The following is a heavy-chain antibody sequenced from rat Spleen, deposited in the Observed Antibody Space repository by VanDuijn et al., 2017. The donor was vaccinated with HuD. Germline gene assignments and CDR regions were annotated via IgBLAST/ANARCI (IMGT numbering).Heavy chain of an antibody. CDR3: TTGVY. Sequence: EVQLVESGGGLVQPGRSLKLSCAVSGFTFSNSGLAWVRQAPTKGLEWVASITTSGGSTYYRDSVKGRFTISRDNAKSTLSLQMDSLRSEDTATYYCTTGVYWGQGVMVTVSS. CDR1: GFTFSNSG. CDR2: ITTSGGST. V-gene: IGHV5-27*01. J-gene: IGHJ2*01.